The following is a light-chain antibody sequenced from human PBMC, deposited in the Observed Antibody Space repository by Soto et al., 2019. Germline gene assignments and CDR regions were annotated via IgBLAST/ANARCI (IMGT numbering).Light chain of an antibody. Sequence: DIQMTQSPSSQAASIGDTVTITCRTSQNINYYLNWYQQKPGTAPKPLIYTASKLQSGVPSRFSGSGSGTDFTLTITGLQPDDFATYYCQQSFITPRTFGQGTRLDIK. CDR3: QQSFITPRT. J-gene: IGKJ5*01. CDR2: TAS. CDR1: QNINYY. V-gene: IGKV1-39*01.